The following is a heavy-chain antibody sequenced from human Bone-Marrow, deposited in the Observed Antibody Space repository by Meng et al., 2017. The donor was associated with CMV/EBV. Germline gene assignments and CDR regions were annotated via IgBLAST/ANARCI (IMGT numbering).Heavy chain of an antibody. D-gene: IGHD3-3*01. CDR3: ARGRRSEAYDFWSGYYSRNYYYGMDV. CDR2: IIPIFGTA. V-gene: IGHV1-69*05. Sequence: SVKVSCKASGGTFSSYAISWVRQAPGQGLEWMGGIIPIFGTANYAQKFQGRVTITTDESTSTAYMELSSLRSEDTAVYYCARGRRSEAYDFWSGYYSRNYYYGMDVWGQGTTVTVSS. J-gene: IGHJ6*02. CDR1: GGTFSSYA.